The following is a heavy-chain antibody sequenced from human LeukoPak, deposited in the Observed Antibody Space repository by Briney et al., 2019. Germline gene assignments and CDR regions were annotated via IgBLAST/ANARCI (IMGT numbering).Heavy chain of an antibody. CDR1: GYTFTTYD. J-gene: IGHJ4*02. Sequence: ASVKVSCKASGYTFTTYDINWVRQATGQGLEWMGWINPNRGNTGYAQKFQGRVTMTRNTSISTAYMELSSLRSEDTAVYYCARGNGGVIATEDYWGQGTLVTVSS. CDR3: ARGNGGVIATEDY. D-gene: IGHD3-16*02. V-gene: IGHV1-8*01. CDR2: INPNRGNT.